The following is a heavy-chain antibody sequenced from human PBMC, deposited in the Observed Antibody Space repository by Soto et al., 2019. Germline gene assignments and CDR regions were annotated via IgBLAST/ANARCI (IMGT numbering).Heavy chain of an antibody. CDR1: GFNFRDFW. J-gene: IGHJ4*02. CDR2: IPSDGRDV. V-gene: IGHV3-74*01. CDR3: TRDDSGLGIDY. Sequence: GSLRLSCDASGFNFRDFWMHWVRQPPGKGPEWVSNIPSDGRDVSYADSVRGRFTISRDDARNTLYLQMSDLRVEDTAIYYCTRDDSGLGIDYWGQGTQVTVSS. D-gene: IGHD1-26*01.